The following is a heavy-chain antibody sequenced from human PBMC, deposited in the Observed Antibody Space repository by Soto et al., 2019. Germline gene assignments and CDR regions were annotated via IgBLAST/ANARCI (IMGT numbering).Heavy chain of an antibody. D-gene: IGHD3-3*01. CDR3: ARDFRVHYDFWSGYLTN. V-gene: IGHV3-74*01. CDR1: GFTFSSYW. CDR2: INSDGSST. Sequence: GGSLRLSCAASGFTFSSYWMHWVRQAPGKGLVWVSRINSDGSSTSYADSVKGRFTISRDNAKNTLYLQMNSLRAEDTAVYYCARDFRVHYDFWSGYLTNWGQGTLVTVSS. J-gene: IGHJ4*02.